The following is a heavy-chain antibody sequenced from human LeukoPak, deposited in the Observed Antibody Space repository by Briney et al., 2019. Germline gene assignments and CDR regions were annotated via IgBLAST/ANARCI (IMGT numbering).Heavy chain of an antibody. CDR3: ARSYDFWSGYYSFDY. V-gene: IGHV4-61*02. J-gene: IGHJ4*02. CDR1: VGSISSGSYY. CDR2: IYTSGST. D-gene: IGHD3-3*01. Sequence: SQTLSLTCTGSVGSISSGSYYWSWIRQPAGKGLEWIGRIYTSGSTNYNPSLKSRVTISVDTSKNQFSLKLSSVTAADTAVYYCARSYDFWSGYYSFDYWGQGTLVTVSS.